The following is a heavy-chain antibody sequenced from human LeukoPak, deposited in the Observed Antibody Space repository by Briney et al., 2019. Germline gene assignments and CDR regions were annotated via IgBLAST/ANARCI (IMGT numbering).Heavy chain of an antibody. CDR2: INPSGGST. J-gene: IGHJ4*02. Sequence: ASVKVSCKASGYTFASYYMHWVRQAPGQGLEWMGIINPSGGSTSYAQKFQGRVTMTRNTSISTAYMELSSLRSEDTAVYYCARDVAGGPDYWGQGTLVTVSS. D-gene: IGHD3-10*01. CDR3: ARDVAGGPDY. V-gene: IGHV1-46*01. CDR1: GYTFASYY.